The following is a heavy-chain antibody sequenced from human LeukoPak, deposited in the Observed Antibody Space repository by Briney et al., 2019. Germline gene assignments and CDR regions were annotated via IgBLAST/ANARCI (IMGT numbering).Heavy chain of an antibody. J-gene: IGHJ4*02. V-gene: IGHV3-23*01. D-gene: IGHD3-22*01. CDR1: GFTFNNYD. CDR3: AKTSSGYFYN. CDR2: IVASGGDT. Sequence: GGSLRLSCAASGFTFNNYDITRVRQAPGKGLEWVSAIVASGGDTYYADSVKGRFTISGDNSKSTVFLQMSSLRAGDTAIYYCAKTSSGYFYNWGQGALVTVSS.